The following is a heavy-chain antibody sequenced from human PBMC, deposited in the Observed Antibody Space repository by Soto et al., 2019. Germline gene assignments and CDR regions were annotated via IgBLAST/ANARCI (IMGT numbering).Heavy chain of an antibody. V-gene: IGHV4-59*01. CDR1: GGSISSYY. J-gene: IGHJ5*02. Sequence: QVQLQESGPGLVKPSETLSLTCTVSGGSISSYYWSWIRQPPGKGLEWIGYIYYSGSTNYNPSLKGRVTISVDAAKTQFSLKLSSVTSADTAVYYCSRIGDYYGSGSYYDWFDPWGQGTLVTVSS. CDR3: SRIGDYYGSGSYYDWFDP. D-gene: IGHD3-10*01. CDR2: IYYSGST.